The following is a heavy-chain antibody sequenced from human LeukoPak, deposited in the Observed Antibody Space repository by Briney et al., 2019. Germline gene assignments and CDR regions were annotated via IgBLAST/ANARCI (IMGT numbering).Heavy chain of an antibody. D-gene: IGHD3-16*01. V-gene: IGHV3-53*01. CDR2: IYSGGST. CDR3: ARVGDFSWGDYYGMDV. CDR1: GFTFSSYA. J-gene: IGHJ6*02. Sequence: GGSLRLSCAASGFTFSSYAMSWVRQAPGKGLEWVSVIYSGGSTYYADSVKGRFTISRDNSKNTLYLQMNSLRAEDTAEYYCARVGDFSWGDYYGMDVWGQGTTVTVSS.